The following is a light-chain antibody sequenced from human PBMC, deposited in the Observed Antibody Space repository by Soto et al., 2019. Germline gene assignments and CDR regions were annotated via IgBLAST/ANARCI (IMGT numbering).Light chain of an antibody. V-gene: IGKV3-20*01. CDR1: QGISSSY. CDR3: QQYGGSPYT. CDR2: AAS. Sequence: EIVLTQSPGTLSLSPGERATLSCRASQGISSSYLAWYQHTPGQAPRLLIYAASSRATGIPDRFSGSGSGTDFTLTISRLEPEESAVYYCQQYGGSPYTFGQGTKLQIK. J-gene: IGKJ2*01.